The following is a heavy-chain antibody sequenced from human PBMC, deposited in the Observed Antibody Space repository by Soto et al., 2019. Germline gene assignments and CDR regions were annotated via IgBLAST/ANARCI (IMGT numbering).Heavy chain of an antibody. J-gene: IGHJ4*02. V-gene: IGHV3-23*01. CDR3: SKERGGGWAGNFDN. CDR2: ISDTGAST. Sequence: GRSLKLSCSASGFTFTESAMNWVRQAPGKGLEWVASISDTGASTWYAESVRGRLSISRDNSKNTLYLQMNSLRGEETSVYYGSKERGGGWAGNFDNRRQGPMLTVS. D-gene: IGHD6-19*01. CDR1: GFTFTESA.